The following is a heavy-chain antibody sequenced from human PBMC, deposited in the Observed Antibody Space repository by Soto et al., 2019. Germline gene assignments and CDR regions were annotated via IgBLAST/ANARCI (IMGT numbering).Heavy chain of an antibody. J-gene: IGHJ6*02. V-gene: IGHV3-21*01. CDR1: GFTFRSYS. CDR2: ISSGGFSI. Sequence: EVQLVESGGGLVKPGGSLRLSCAASGFTFRSYSMNWVRQAPGKGLEWVSSISSGGFSINYADSVKGRFSISRDNDQNSLHLQLNNLRAEDTAVYYCARNESSNIYGMDVWGQGTTVTVSS. D-gene: IGHD6-6*01. CDR3: ARNESSNIYGMDV.